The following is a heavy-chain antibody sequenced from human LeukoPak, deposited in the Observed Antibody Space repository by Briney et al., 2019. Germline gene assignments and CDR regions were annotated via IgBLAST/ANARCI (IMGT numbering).Heavy chain of an antibody. J-gene: IGHJ4*02. Sequence: PSETLSLTCAVYGVSFSGYYWSWIRQPPGKGLEWIGEINHSGSTNYNPSLKRRVTISVDTSKNQFSLKLSSVTAADTAVYYCASLRRVIAARPGYFDYWGQGTLVTVSS. CDR2: INHSGST. D-gene: IGHD6-6*01. V-gene: IGHV4-34*01. CDR3: ASLRRVIAARPGYFDY. CDR1: GVSFSGYY.